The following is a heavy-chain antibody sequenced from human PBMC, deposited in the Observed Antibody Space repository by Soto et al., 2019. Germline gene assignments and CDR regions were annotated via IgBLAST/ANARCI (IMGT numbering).Heavy chain of an antibody. J-gene: IGHJ6*02. V-gene: IGHV4-4*02. CDR1: CGSISSSNW. D-gene: IGHD6-13*01. Sequence: SETLSLTCAVSCGSISSSNWWSWVRQPPGKGLEWIGEIYHSGSTNYNPSLKSRVTISVDRSKNQFSLKLSSVTAADTAVYYCAREDLEAAGFYYGMDVWGQGTTVTVSS. CDR3: AREDLEAAGFYYGMDV. CDR2: IYHSGST.